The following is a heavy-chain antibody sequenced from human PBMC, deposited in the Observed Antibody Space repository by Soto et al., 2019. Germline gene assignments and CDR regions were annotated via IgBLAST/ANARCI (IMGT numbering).Heavy chain of an antibody. V-gene: IGHV3-30*18. CDR2: ISYDGSNK. J-gene: IGHJ4*02. CDR1: GFTFSSYG. D-gene: IGHD6-19*01. Sequence: PGGSLRLSCAASGFTFSSYGMHWVRQAPGKGLEWVAVISYDGSNKYYADSVKGRFTISRDNSKNTLYLQMNSLRAEDTAVYYCAKDGSIAVADLDCWGQGTLVTVSS. CDR3: AKDGSIAVADLDC.